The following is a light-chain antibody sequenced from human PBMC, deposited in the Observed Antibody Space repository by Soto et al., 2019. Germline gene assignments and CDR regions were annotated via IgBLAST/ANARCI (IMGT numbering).Light chain of an antibody. Sequence: DIQMTQSPSSLSASVGDRVTITCRASQSISSYLNWYQQEPGKAPKLLIYAASSLQSGVPSRFSGSGSGTEFTLTISSLQREDFATYLCQQSYTTPITFGQGTRLEIK. CDR1: QSISSY. J-gene: IGKJ5*01. CDR2: AAS. CDR3: QQSYTTPIT. V-gene: IGKV1-39*01.